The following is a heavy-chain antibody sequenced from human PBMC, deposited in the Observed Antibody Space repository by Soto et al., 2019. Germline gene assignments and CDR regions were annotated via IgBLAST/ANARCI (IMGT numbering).Heavy chain of an antibody. CDR1: GFTFSSYA. CDR2: ISGSGGST. CDR3: AKKGRGFLEWLSRHYYYYMDV. J-gene: IGHJ6*03. Sequence: GGSLRLSCAASGFTFSSYAMSWVRQAPGKGLEWVSAISGSGGSTYYADSVKGRFTISRDNSKNTLYLQMNSLRAEDTAVYYCAKKGRGFLEWLSRHYYYYMDVWGKGTTVTVSS. V-gene: IGHV3-23*01. D-gene: IGHD3-3*01.